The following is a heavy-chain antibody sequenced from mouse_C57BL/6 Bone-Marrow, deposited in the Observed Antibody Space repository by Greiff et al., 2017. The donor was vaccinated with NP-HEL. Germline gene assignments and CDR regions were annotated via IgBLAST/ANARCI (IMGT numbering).Heavy chain of an antibody. CDR2: ISNGGGST. Sequence: EVQLVESGGGLVQPGGSLKLSCAASGFTFSDYYMYWVRQTPEKRLEWVAYISNGGGSTYYPDTVKGRFTISRDNAKNTLYLQMSRLKSEDTAMYYCARHVPLDFGGSSYYYAMDYWGQGTSVTVSS. CDR3: ARHVPLDFGGSSYYYAMDY. CDR1: GFTFSDYY. J-gene: IGHJ4*01. D-gene: IGHD1-1*01. V-gene: IGHV5-12*01.